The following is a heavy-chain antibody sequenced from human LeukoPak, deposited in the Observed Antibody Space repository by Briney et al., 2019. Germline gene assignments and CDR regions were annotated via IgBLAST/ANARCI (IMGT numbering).Heavy chain of an antibody. V-gene: IGHV3-30*04. CDR1: GFTFSSYA. Sequence: GGSLRLSYAASGFTFSSYAMHWVRQAPGKGLEWVAVISYDGSNKYYADSVKGRFTISRDNSKNTLYLQMNSLRAEDTAVYYCAKDSLRYCSSTSCYFDYWGQGTLVTVSS. J-gene: IGHJ4*02. D-gene: IGHD2-2*01. CDR2: ISYDGSNK. CDR3: AKDSLRYCSSTSCYFDY.